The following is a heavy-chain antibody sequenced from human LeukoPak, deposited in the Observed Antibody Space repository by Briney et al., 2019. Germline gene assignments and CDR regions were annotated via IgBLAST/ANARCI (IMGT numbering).Heavy chain of an antibody. CDR2: IYWSGST. Sequence: GGSLRLSCAASGFSVSSSYRSWVRQAPGKGLECVSVIYWSGSTYYADSVKGRFTISRDNSKNTLYLQMNSLRAEDTAVYYCARDCGGDSDYWGQGTLVTVSS. J-gene: IGHJ4*02. D-gene: IGHD4-17*01. CDR3: ARDCGGDSDY. CDR1: GFSVSSSY. V-gene: IGHV3-66*01.